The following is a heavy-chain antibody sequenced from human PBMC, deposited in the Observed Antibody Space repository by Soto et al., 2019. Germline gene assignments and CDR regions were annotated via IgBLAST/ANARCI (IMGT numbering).Heavy chain of an antibody. V-gene: IGHV4-31*03. D-gene: IGHD5-18*01. Sequence: QVQLQESGPGLVKPSQTLSLTCTVSGGSISSGGYYWSWIRQHPGKGLEWIGYIYFSGSTYYNPSLQSRVTISVDTSKNQFSLKLSSVTAADTAVYSCARSPHIQLWSYPSDYWGQGTLVTVSS. CDR1: GGSISSGGYY. J-gene: IGHJ4*02. CDR3: ARSPHIQLWSYPSDY. CDR2: IYFSGST.